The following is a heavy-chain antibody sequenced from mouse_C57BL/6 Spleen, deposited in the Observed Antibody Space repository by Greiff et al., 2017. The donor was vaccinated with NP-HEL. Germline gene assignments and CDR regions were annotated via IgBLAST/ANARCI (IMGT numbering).Heavy chain of an antibody. V-gene: IGHV1-55*01. D-gene: IGHD1-1*01. CDR1: GYTFTSYW. CDR3: ARGGYYGSSSWFAY. CDR2: IYPGSGST. Sequence: QVQLQQSGAELVKPGASVKMSCKASGYTFTSYWITWVKQRPGQGLEWIGDIYPGSGSTNYIEKFKSKATLTVDTSSSTAYMQLSSLTSEDSAVYYCARGGYYGSSSWFAYWGQGTLVTVSA. J-gene: IGHJ3*01.